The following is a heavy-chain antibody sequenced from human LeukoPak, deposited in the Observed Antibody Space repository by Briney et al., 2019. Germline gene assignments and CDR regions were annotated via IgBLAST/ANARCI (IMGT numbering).Heavy chain of an antibody. D-gene: IGHD2-2*01. CDR1: GFTFSSYA. Sequence: LTGGSLRLSCAASGFTFSSYAMSWVRQAPGKGLEWVSAISGSGGGTYYADSVKGRFTISRDNSKNTLYLRMNSLRAEDTVVYYCAKDLCSSTSCYAFDYWGQGTLVTVSS. J-gene: IGHJ4*02. CDR2: ISGSGGGT. V-gene: IGHV3-23*01. CDR3: AKDLCSSTSCYAFDY.